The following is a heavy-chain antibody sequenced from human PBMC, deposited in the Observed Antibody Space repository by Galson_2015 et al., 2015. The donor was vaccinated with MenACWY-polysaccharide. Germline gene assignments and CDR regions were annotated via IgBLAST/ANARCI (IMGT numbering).Heavy chain of an antibody. J-gene: IGHJ4*02. CDR2: IRSSGSNT. D-gene: IGHD3-3*01. CDR3: AKDSTDFWSVAGRFDY. Sequence: SLRLSCAASGFTFTSYAMNWVRQAPGKGLEWVSAIRSSGSNTYYADSVKGRFTISRDNSKNTLYLQMNSLRAEDTAVYYCAKDSTDFWSVAGRFDYWGQGTLVTVSS. CDR1: GFTFTSYA. V-gene: IGHV3-23*01.